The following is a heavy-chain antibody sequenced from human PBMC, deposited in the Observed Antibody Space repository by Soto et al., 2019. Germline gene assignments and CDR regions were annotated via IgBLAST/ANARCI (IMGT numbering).Heavy chain of an antibody. CDR2: IYGNDEK. D-gene: IGHD3-10*01. Sequence: QITLKESGPTLVKPTQTLTLTCTFSGFSLSTSGVGLGWIRQPPGKALECLALIYGNDEKRDSQSLKNRLTITKDTSKHQVVITMTNMDPVDTATYYCTHSGVKYYYGPGNDYAMTHWGPGTLVTVSS. J-gene: IGHJ4*02. V-gene: IGHV2-5*01. CDR3: THSGVKYYYGPGNDYAMTH. CDR1: GFSLSTSGVG.